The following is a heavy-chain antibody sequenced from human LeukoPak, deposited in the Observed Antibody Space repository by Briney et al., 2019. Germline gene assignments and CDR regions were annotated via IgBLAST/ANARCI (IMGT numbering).Heavy chain of an antibody. CDR3: ARDQVERAYSGYPIDY. V-gene: IGHV3-23*01. Sequence: GGSLRLSCAASGFTFSSYGLTWVRQAPGKGLEWVSGISGGGGTTYYADSVKGRFTISRDNSKNTLYLQMNSLRAEDTAMYYCARDQVERAYSGYPIDYWGQGTLVTVSS. CDR1: GFTFSSYG. J-gene: IGHJ4*02. D-gene: IGHD5-12*01. CDR2: ISGGGGTT.